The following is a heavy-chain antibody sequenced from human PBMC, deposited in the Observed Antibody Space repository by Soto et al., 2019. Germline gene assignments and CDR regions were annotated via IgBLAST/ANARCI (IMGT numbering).Heavy chain of an antibody. D-gene: IGHD5-12*01. CDR2: VGYDGGNK. CDR3: VRADGYSGNDYVYYYGMDV. CDR1: GFTFSSYG. J-gene: IGHJ6*02. V-gene: IGHV3-33*01. Sequence: QVQLVESWGVVVQPGRSLRLSCAASGFTFSSYGMHWVRQAPGKGLERVALVGYDGGNKYYADSVKGRFTISRDNSKNTLYMQMNSLRDEDTAVYYCVRADGYSGNDYVYYYGMDVWGQGTTVTVSS.